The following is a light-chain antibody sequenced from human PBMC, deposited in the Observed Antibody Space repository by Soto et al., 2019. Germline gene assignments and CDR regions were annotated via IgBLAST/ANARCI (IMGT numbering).Light chain of an antibody. CDR1: QDISNY. V-gene: IGKV1-33*01. J-gene: IGKJ4*01. CDR3: QQYDNLPLT. CDR2: DAS. Sequence: IQMTQYPSSLSASVGDRVTITCQASQDISNYLNWYQQKPGKAPKLLIYDASNLETGVPSRFSGSGSGTDFTFTISSLQPEDIATYYCQQYDNLPLTFGGGTIVDI.